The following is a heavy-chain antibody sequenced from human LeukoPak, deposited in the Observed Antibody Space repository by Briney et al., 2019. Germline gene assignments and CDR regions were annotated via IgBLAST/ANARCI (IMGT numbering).Heavy chain of an antibody. V-gene: IGHV3-30-3*02. Sequence: GGSLRPSCAGTGFTFSSYALHWVRQAPGRGLEWVALVSYDGSNKYYADSVKGRFTISRDNSENTLSLQMDSLRAEDTAVYYCAKGRAASRFYIYYALDVWGQGTTVTVSS. CDR2: VSYDGSNK. D-gene: IGHD2-15*01. J-gene: IGHJ6*02. CDR1: GFTFSSYA. CDR3: AKGRAASRFYIYYALDV.